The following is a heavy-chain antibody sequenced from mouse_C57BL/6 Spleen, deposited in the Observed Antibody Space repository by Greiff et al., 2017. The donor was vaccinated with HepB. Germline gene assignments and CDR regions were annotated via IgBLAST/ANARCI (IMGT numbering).Heavy chain of an antibody. CDR2: INPYNGGT. V-gene: IGHV1-19*01. D-gene: IGHD1-1*02. CDR3: ASCGYYFDY. J-gene: IGHJ2*01. CDR1: GYTFTDYY. Sequence: EVQLQQSGPVLVKPGASVKMSCKASGYTFTDYYMNWVKQSHGKSLEWIGVINPYNGGTSYNQKFKGKATLTVDKSSSTDYMELNSLTSEDSAVYYCASCGYYFDYWGQGTTLTVSS.